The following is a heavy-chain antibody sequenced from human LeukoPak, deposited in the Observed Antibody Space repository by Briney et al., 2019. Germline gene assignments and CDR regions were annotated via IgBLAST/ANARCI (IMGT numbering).Heavy chain of an antibody. V-gene: IGHV4-59*11. CDR1: GGSISSHY. CDR2: IHYSGIT. CDR3: ARDQITSSGYYMDV. D-gene: IGHD1-14*01. J-gene: IGHJ6*03. Sequence: SETLSLTCTVAGGSISSHYWSWIRQSPTKGREWIGYIHYSGITNYNPSLKSRVTMSVDTSKNKFSLRLSSVTAADTAVYYCARDQITSSGYYMDVWGKGTTVTVSS.